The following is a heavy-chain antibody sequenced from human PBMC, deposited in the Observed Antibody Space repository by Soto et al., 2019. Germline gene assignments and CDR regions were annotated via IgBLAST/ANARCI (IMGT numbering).Heavy chain of an antibody. J-gene: IGHJ5*02. D-gene: IGHD3-10*01. CDR1: GGSISSGDYD. CDR3: ATYYYGSGSQTRAFDP. Sequence: QVQLQESGPGMVKPSQTLSLTCTVSGGSISSGDYDWTWIRQPPGKGLEWIGYIYYSGSTYYNPSLKSRLTISVDTSKNQFSLKLRSVTAADTAVYYCATYYYGSGSQTRAFDPWGQGTLVTVSS. V-gene: IGHV4-30-4*01. CDR2: IYYSGST.